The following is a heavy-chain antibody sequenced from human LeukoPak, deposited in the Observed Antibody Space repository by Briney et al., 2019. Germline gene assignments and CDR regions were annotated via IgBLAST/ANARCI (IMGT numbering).Heavy chain of an antibody. CDR1: GGSFSGYY. V-gene: IGHV4-34*01. D-gene: IGHD3-22*01. J-gene: IGHJ3*02. CDR3: ARGSMIVVVITVPGAFDI. Sequence: SETLSLTCAVYGGSFSGYYWSWIRQPPGKGLEWIGEINHSVSTNYNPSLKSRVTISVDTSKNQFSLKLSSVTAADTAVYYCARGSMIVVVITVPGAFDIWGQGTMVTVSS. CDR2: INHSVST.